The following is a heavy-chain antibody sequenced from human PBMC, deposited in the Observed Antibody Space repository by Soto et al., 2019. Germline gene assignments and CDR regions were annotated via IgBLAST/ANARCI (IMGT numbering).Heavy chain of an antibody. D-gene: IGHD2-15*01. CDR2: IIPIFGTA. CDR3: ARDLRSVGYCSGGSCYEGPGILYYGMDV. V-gene: IGHV1-69*13. Sequence: PSVKVSCKASGGTFSSYAISWVRQAPGQGLEWMGGIIPIFGTANYAQKFQGRVTITADESTSTAYMELSSLRSEDTAVYYCARDLRSVGYCSGGSCYEGPGILYYGMDVWGQGTTVTVSS. J-gene: IGHJ6*02. CDR1: GGTFSSYA.